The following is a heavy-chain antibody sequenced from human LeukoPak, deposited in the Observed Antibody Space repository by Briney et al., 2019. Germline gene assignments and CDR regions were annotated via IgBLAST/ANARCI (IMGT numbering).Heavy chain of an antibody. J-gene: IGHJ4*02. V-gene: IGHV3-23*01. D-gene: IGHD5-18*01. Sequence: GGSLRLSCAASGFTFSSYAMSWVRQAPGKGLEWVSTIGDSGDSTFYADSVKGRFTISRDNSKNTLYLQMNSLRAEDTAIYYCGKREYNYAKYFDYWGQGTLVTVSS. CDR2: IGDSGDST. CDR1: GFTFSSYA. CDR3: GKREYNYAKYFDY.